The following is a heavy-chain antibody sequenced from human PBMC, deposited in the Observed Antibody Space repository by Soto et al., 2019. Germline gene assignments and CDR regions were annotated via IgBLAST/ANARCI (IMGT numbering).Heavy chain of an antibody. CDR1: GYTFTGYY. CDR2: INPNSGGT. CDR3: ARPTGEGGYVGFVY. Sequence: GASVKVSCKASGYTFTGYYMHWVRQPPGQGLEWMGWINPNSGGTNYAQKFQGWVTMTRDTSISTAYMELNSLRAEDTAVYYCARPTGEGGYVGFVYWGQGTLVTVSS. V-gene: IGHV1-2*04. J-gene: IGHJ4*02. D-gene: IGHD5-12*01.